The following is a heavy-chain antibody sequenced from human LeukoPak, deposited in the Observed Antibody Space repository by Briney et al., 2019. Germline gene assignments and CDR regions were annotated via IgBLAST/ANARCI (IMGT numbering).Heavy chain of an antibody. CDR1: GGSFSGYY. J-gene: IGHJ4*02. Sequence: SETLSLTCAVYGGSFSGYYWSWIRQPPGKGLEWIGEIDHSGSTNYNPSLKSRVTISVDTSKNQFSLKLSSVTAADTAVYYCARVARYYDSSGYRAKPFFDYWGQGTLVTVSS. CDR3: ARVARYYDSSGYRAKPFFDY. D-gene: IGHD3-22*01. V-gene: IGHV4-34*01. CDR2: IDHSGST.